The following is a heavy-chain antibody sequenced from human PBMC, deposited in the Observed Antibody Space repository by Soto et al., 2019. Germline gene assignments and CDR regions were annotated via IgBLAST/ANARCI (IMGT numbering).Heavy chain of an antibody. Sequence: QVQLVESGGGVVQPGRSLRLSCVASGFTFSSCGMHWVRQAPGKGLEWVAIISYDGSNTYYAESVKGRFTISRDNSKNTLYLQMNSLRAEDTSVYYCAKEGGLSGSYYISSSYSFDYWGQGTLVTFSS. V-gene: IGHV3-30*18. CDR3: AKEGGLSGSYYISSSYSFDY. D-gene: IGHD1-26*01. CDR1: GFTFSSCG. CDR2: ISYDGSNT. J-gene: IGHJ4*02.